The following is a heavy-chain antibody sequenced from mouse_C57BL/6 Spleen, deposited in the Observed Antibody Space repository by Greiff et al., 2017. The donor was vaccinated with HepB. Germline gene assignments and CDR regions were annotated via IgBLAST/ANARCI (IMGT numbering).Heavy chain of an antibody. CDR2: INPGSGGT. D-gene: IGHD2-5*01. Sequence: VQLQQSGAELVRPGTSVKVSCKASGYAFTNYLIEWVKQRPGQGLEWIGVINPGSGGTNYNEKFKGKATLTADKSSSTAYMQLSSLTSEDSAVYFCARGGTTYYSNYVWFAYWGQGTLVTVSA. J-gene: IGHJ3*01. V-gene: IGHV1-54*01. CDR1: GYAFTNYL. CDR3: ARGGTTYYSNYVWFAY.